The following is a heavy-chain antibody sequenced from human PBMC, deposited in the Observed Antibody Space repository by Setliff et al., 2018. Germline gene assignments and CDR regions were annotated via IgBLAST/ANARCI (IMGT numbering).Heavy chain of an antibody. CDR3: ARDLTAMYYFDY. Sequence: SETLSLTCTVYGGSISSHYWSWIRQPPGKGLEWIGSIYYSGSTNYNPSHKSRVTISVDTSKNQFSLKLSSVTAADTAVYYCARDLTAMYYFDYWGQGTLVTVSS. CDR1: GGSISSHY. D-gene: IGHD2-21*02. CDR2: IYYSGST. V-gene: IGHV4-59*11. J-gene: IGHJ4*02.